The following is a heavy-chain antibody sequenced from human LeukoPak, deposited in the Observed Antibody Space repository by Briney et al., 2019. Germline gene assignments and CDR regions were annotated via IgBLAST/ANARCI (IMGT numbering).Heavy chain of an antibody. CDR3: AKDHVIRPFIVVVPAAAGVLDY. D-gene: IGHD2-2*01. CDR2: ISGSGGST. Sequence: GGSLRLSCAASGFTFSSYAMSWVRQAPGKGLEWVSTISGSGGSTYYADSVKGRFTISRDNSKNTLYLQMNSLRAEDTAVYYCAKDHVIRPFIVVVPAAAGVLDYWGQGTLVTVSS. J-gene: IGHJ4*02. CDR1: GFTFSSYA. V-gene: IGHV3-23*01.